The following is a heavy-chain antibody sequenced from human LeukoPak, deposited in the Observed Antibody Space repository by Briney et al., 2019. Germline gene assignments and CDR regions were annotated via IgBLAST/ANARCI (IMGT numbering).Heavy chain of an antibody. CDR3: TTEPDSSGWFGVDY. D-gene: IGHD6-19*01. Sequence: GGSLRLSCAASGFTFSTYAVHWVRQAPGKGLEWVGRIKSKNDGGTTVYAAPLKGRFTISRDDSKNMVFLQMSSLKIEDTAVYYCTTEPDSSGWFGVDYWGQGILVTVSS. CDR1: GFTFSTYA. J-gene: IGHJ4*02. CDR2: IKSKNDGGTT. V-gene: IGHV3-15*01.